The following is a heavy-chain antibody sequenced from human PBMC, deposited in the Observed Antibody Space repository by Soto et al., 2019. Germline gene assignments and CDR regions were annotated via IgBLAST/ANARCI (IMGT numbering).Heavy chain of an antibody. V-gene: IGHV3-33*01. D-gene: IGHD6-13*01. Sequence: ESGGGVVQPGRSLRLSCAASGFTFSSYGMHWVRQAPGKGLEWVAVIWYDGSNKYYADSVKGRFTISRDNSKNTLYLQMNSLRAEDTAVYYCARGGQLTAFDIWGQGTMVTVSS. CDR1: GFTFSSYG. CDR2: IWYDGSNK. J-gene: IGHJ3*02. CDR3: ARGGQLTAFDI.